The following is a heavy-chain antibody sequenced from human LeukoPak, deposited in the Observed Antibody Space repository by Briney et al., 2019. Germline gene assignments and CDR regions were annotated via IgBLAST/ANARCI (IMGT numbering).Heavy chain of an antibody. D-gene: IGHD2-2*02. CDR1: GGSFSGYY. Sequence: PSETLSLTCAVYGGSFSGYYWSWLRQPPGKGLEWIGEINHSGSTNYNPSLKSRVTISVDTSKNQFSLKLSSVTAADTAVYYCARDIDYCSSTSCYKPYDYYGMDVWGQGTTVTVSS. J-gene: IGHJ6*02. V-gene: IGHV4-34*01. CDR2: INHSGST. CDR3: ARDIDYCSSTSCYKPYDYYGMDV.